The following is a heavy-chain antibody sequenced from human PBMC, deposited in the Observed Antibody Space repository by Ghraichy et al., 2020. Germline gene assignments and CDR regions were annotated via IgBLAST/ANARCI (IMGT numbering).Heavy chain of an antibody. CDR3: ARLQHGGATDDY. D-gene: IGHD3-16*01. Sequence: EALNISCTVSGGSISSSSYYWGWIRQPPGKGLEWIGSIYYSGSTYYNPSLKSRVTISVDTSKNQFSLKLSSVTAADTAVYYCARLQHGGATDDYWGQGTLGTVSS. J-gene: IGHJ4*02. CDR2: IYYSGST. V-gene: IGHV4-39*01. CDR1: GGSISSSSYY.